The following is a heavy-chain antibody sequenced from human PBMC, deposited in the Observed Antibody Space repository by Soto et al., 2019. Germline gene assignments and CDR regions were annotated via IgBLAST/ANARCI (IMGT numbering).Heavy chain of an antibody. D-gene: IGHD3-3*01. V-gene: IGHV4-34*01. CDR2: INHSGST. CDR3: ARGSGDRSRDFWSGYYDKLSGGYYYYLDV. CDR1: GRSFSGYY. Sequence: PSETLSLTCALYGRSFSGYYLSWLRQPPGKGLEWIGEINHSGSTNYNPSLKSRVTISVDTSKNQFSLKLSSVTAADTAVYYCARGSGDRSRDFWSGYYDKLSGGYYYYLDVWGKGTMVTVSS. J-gene: IGHJ6*03.